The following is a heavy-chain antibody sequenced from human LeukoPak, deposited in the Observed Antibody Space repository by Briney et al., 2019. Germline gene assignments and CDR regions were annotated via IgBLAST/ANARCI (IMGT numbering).Heavy chain of an antibody. Sequence: LSLTCTVSGGSISSSSYYWGWIRQPPGKGLEWVSYISSSSSYTNYADSVKGRFTISRDNAKNSLYLQMNSLRAEDTAVYYCARVGSSSWEIDYWGQGTLVTVSS. J-gene: IGHJ4*02. CDR2: ISSSSSYT. V-gene: IGHV3-11*05. CDR3: ARVGSSSWEIDY. D-gene: IGHD6-13*01. CDR1: GGSISSSSYY.